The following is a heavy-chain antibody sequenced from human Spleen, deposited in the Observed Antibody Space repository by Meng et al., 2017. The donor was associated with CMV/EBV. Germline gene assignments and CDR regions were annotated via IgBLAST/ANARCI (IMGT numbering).Heavy chain of an antibody. J-gene: IGHJ5*02. CDR1: TCSSYS. D-gene: IGHD5-24*01. CDR2: ITPMFAIT. CDR3: ARGLGDLEMTSTNWFDP. V-gene: IGHV1-69*01. Sequence: TCSSYSISWLRQAPGQGLEWMGGITPMFAITKYAQKFQGRVTFTADEPATTVSMEMSSLTSEDTAIYYCARGLGDLEMTSTNWFDPWGQGTLVTVSS.